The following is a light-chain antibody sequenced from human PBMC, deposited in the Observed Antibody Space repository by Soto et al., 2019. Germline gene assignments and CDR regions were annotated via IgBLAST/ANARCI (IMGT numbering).Light chain of an antibody. CDR2: DAS. Sequence: EIVLTQSPATLSLSPGERATLSCRASQSVSSYLAWYQQKPGQAPRLLIYDASNGATGIPARFSGSGSGTDFTLTISSLEPEDFAVYYCQQRSNWRGTFGQGTKVDIK. CDR3: QQRSNWRGT. V-gene: IGKV3-11*01. CDR1: QSVSSY. J-gene: IGKJ1*01.